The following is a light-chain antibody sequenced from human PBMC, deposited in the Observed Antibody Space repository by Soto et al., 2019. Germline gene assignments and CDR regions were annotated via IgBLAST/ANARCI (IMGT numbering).Light chain of an antibody. CDR1: QNINSW. CDR3: QQRSNWWT. Sequence: DIQMTQSPSTLSASVGDRVTITCRASQNINSWLAWYQQKPGKAPNLLIYDASTLESGVPSRFSGSGSGTEITLTISSLEPEDFAVYYCQQRSNWWTFGQGTKVDIK. J-gene: IGKJ1*01. V-gene: IGKV1-5*01. CDR2: DAS.